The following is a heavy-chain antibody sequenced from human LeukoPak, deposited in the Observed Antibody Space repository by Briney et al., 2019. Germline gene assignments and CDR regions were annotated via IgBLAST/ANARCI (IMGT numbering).Heavy chain of an antibody. Sequence: SVKVSCKASGGTFSTYAISWVRQAPGQGLEWMGGIIPIFDTANYAQKFQGRVTITADESTSTAYMELRSLRSDDTAVYYCARDAPDIVVVPAANFDYWGQGTLVTVSS. J-gene: IGHJ4*02. CDR2: IIPIFDTA. V-gene: IGHV1-69*13. CDR3: ARDAPDIVVVPAANFDY. CDR1: GGTFSTYA. D-gene: IGHD2-2*01.